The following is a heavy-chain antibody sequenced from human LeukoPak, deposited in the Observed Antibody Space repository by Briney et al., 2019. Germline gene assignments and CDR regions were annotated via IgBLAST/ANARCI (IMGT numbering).Heavy chain of an antibody. CDR2: IWYDGSNK. J-gene: IGHJ5*02. Sequence: PGRGLRVSCAASGVTFTSYGMHWVRQAPGEGLGWVAVIWYDGSNKYYADSVKGRFTISRDNSKNTLYLQMNNLRAEDTAVYYCARDGIAVAGTGWFDPWGEGPLVTVSS. CDR3: ARDGIAVAGTGWFDP. D-gene: IGHD6-19*01. V-gene: IGHV3-33*01. CDR1: GVTFTSYG.